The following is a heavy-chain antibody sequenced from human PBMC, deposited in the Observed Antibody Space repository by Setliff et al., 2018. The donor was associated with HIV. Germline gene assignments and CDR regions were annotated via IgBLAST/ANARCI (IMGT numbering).Heavy chain of an antibody. Sequence: ASVKVSCKASGYTFTSSDINWVRQAPGQGLEWMGWMNPNSGNTGYAQKFQGRVTLTRHTSISTAYMELNSLRSEDTAVYYCARGAWYTSGWYSSRYMDVWGEGTTVTVSS. D-gene: IGHD6-19*01. J-gene: IGHJ6*03. CDR2: MNPNSGNT. CDR1: GYTFTSSD. V-gene: IGHV1-8*02. CDR3: ARGAWYTSGWYSSRYMDV.